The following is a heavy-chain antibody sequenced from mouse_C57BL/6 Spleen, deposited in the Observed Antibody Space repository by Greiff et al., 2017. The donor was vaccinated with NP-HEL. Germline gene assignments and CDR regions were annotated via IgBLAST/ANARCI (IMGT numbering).Heavy chain of an antibody. J-gene: IGHJ1*03. CDR2: ISYDGSN. Sequence: EVKLQESGPGLVKPSQSLSLTCSVTGYSITSGYYWNWIRQFPGNILAWMGYISYDGSNNYNPSLKNRISITRDTSKNQCFLKLNSVTTEDTATYYCARDYGRYFDVWGTGTTVTVSS. V-gene: IGHV3-6*01. D-gene: IGHD1-1*01. CDR3: ARDYGRYFDV. CDR1: GYSITSGYY.